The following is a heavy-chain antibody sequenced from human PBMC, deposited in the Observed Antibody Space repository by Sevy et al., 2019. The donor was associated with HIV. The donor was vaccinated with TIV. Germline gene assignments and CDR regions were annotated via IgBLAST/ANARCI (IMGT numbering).Heavy chain of an antibody. J-gene: IGHJ6*04. D-gene: IGHD6-13*01. V-gene: IGHV4-38-2*01. CDR3: ARRYSSSPPASMDV. CDR2: IYHSGST. Sequence: SETLSLTCAVSGYSISSGYYWGWIRQPPGKGLEWIGSIYHSGSTYYNPSLKSRVTISVDTSKNQFSLKLSSVTAADTAVYYCARRYSSSPPASMDVWGKGTTVTVSS. CDR1: GYSISSGYY.